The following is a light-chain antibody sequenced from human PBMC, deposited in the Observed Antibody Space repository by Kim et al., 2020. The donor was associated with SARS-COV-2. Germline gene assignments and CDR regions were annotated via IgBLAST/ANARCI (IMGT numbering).Light chain of an antibody. J-gene: IGKJ1*01. CDR1: QGIRNY. V-gene: IGKV1-9*01. CDR2: AAS. Sequence: DIQMTQSPSSLSASVGDRVTITCRASQGIRNYLAWYQQRPGQAPKLLIYAASTLQSWVPSRFSGSGSGTEFTLTISSLQPEDFATYYCQQLNSFPRTFGQGTKVDIK. CDR3: QQLNSFPRT.